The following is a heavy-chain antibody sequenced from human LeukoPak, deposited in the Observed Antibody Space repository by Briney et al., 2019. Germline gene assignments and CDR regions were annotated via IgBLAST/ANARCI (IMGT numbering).Heavy chain of an antibody. V-gene: IGHV3-74*01. D-gene: IGHD4-23*01. CDR3: AKGGTTVVLFSDAFDI. CDR1: GFIFSSYW. Sequence: PGGSLRLSCAASGFIFSSYWMHWVRQAPGKGLVWVSRINSDGSSTSYADSVKGRFTVSRDNAKNTLYLQMNSLRAEDTAVYYCAKGGTTVVLFSDAFDIWGQGTMVTVSS. J-gene: IGHJ3*02. CDR2: INSDGSST.